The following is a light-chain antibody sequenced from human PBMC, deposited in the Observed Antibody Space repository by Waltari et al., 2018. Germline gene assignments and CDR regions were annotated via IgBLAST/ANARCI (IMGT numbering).Light chain of an antibody. CDR1: QSISKW. Sequence: DIQMTKSPATLSASVGDRVIITCRASQSISKWLAWYQQKPGKDPNLLTYKASTLESGVPSRFSGSGSGTDLSLTISSLQPDDFATYYCQQYNSYSLLTFGGGTKIEIK. CDR3: QQYNSYSLLT. V-gene: IGKV1-5*03. J-gene: IGKJ4*01. CDR2: KAS.